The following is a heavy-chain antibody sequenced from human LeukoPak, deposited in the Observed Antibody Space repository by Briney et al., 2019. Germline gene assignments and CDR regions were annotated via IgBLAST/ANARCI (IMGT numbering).Heavy chain of an antibody. Sequence: SETLSLTCTVSGGSISSSSYYWGWIRQPPGKGLEWIGSIYYSGSTYYNPSLKSQVTISVDTSKNQFSLKLSSVPAADTPVYYCARRDLSSRWYHDYWGQGTLVSVSS. D-gene: IGHD6-13*01. J-gene: IGHJ4*02. CDR3: ARRDLSSRWYHDY. CDR2: IYYSGST. V-gene: IGHV4-39*01. CDR1: GGSISSSSYY.